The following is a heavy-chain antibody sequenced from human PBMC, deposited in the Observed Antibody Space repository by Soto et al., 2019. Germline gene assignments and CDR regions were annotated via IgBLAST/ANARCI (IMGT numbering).Heavy chain of an antibody. CDR1: GGSISSSSYY. CDR2: IYHSGST. Sequence: PSETLSLTCTVSGGSISSSSYYWGWIRQPPGKGLEWIGYIYHSGSTFYNPSLRSRVTLSLDTSKNQFSLKLSSVNAADTAIYYCAREMTTAAYYFDFWGQGTLVTVSS. D-gene: IGHD4-17*01. CDR3: AREMTTAAYYFDF. V-gene: IGHV4-39*07. J-gene: IGHJ4*02.